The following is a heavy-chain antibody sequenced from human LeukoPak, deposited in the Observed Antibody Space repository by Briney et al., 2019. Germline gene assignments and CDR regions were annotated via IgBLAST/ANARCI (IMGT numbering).Heavy chain of an antibody. D-gene: IGHD3-22*01. CDR2: IYYSGST. Sequence: PSQTLSLTCTVSGGSISSGDYYWSWIRQPPGKGLEWIGYIYYSGSTYYNPSLESRVTISVDTSKNQFSLKLSSVTAADTAVYYCARFPGTMIVVVDYGMDVWGQGTTVTVSS. V-gene: IGHV4-30-4*01. CDR3: ARFPGTMIVVVDYGMDV. CDR1: GGSISSGDYY. J-gene: IGHJ6*02.